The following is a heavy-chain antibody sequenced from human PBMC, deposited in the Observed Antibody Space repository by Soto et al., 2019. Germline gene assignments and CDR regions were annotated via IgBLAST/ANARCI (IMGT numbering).Heavy chain of an antibody. D-gene: IGHD6-6*01. V-gene: IGHV3-23*01. CDR2: ISGSGGST. J-gene: IGHJ6*03. CDR1: GFTFSSYA. Sequence: PGGSLRLSCAASGFTFSSYAMSWVRQAPGKGLEWVSAISGSGGSTYYADSVKGRFTISRDNSKNTLYLQMNSLRAEDTAVYYCAKTGEGFAGYSSSGGYYYMDVWGKGTTVTVSS. CDR3: AKTGEGFAGYSSSGGYYYMDV.